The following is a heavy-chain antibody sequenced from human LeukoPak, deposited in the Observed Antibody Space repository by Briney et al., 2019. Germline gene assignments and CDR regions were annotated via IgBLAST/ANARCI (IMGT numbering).Heavy chain of an antibody. CDR3: ARDGAIPYAFDI. Sequence: ASVKVSCKASGGTFSSYAISWVRQAPGQGLEWMGGIIPIFGTANYAQKLQGRVTITADESTSTAYMELSSLRSEDTAVYYCARDGAIPYAFDIWGQGTMVTVSS. J-gene: IGHJ3*02. D-gene: IGHD2-2*02. CDR2: IIPIFGTA. CDR1: GGTFSSYA. V-gene: IGHV1-69*13.